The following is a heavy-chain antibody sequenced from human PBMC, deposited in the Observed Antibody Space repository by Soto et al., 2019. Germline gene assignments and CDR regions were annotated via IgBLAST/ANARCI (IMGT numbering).Heavy chain of an antibody. CDR1: GGRISSGDYY. CDR2: IYYSGSA. V-gene: IGHV4-30-4*01. D-gene: IGHD3-3*01. CDR3: ATGRFEWYFDY. Sequence: PSETLSLTFTVSGGRISSGDYYGSWIRQPPWKGLEGIGYIYYSGSAYYDPSLKSRVTISVDTSKKQFSPKLSSVTAADTPVYYCATGRFEWYFDYWRQGTLVTVSS. J-gene: IGHJ4*02.